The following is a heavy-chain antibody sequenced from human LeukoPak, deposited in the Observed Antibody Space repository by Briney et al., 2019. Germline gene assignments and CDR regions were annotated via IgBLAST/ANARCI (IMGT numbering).Heavy chain of an antibody. CDR3: AKQDSYSSGPAY. V-gene: IGHV3-48*01. D-gene: IGHD6-19*01. CDR2: ITSSSSTI. CDR1: GFTFSSYS. J-gene: IGHJ4*02. Sequence: PGGSLRLSCAASGFTFSSYSMNWVRQAPGKGLEWVSYITSSSSTIYYADSVKGRFAISRDNAKNSLYLQMNSLRAEDTAVYYCAKQDSYSSGPAYWGQGTLVTVSS.